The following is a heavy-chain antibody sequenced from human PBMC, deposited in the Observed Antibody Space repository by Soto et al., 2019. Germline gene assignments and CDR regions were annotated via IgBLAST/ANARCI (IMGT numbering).Heavy chain of an antibody. V-gene: IGHV4-59*01. J-gene: IGHJ6*02. Sequence: PSETLSLTCTVSGGSISSYYWSWIRQPPGKGLEWIGHIYYSGSANYNPSLKSRVTISVDTSKNQFSLKLSSVTAADTAVYYCARDLVVPAASSYYYYGMDVWGQGTTVTV. D-gene: IGHD2-2*01. CDR3: ARDLVVPAASSYYYYGMDV. CDR1: GGSISSYY. CDR2: IYYSGSA.